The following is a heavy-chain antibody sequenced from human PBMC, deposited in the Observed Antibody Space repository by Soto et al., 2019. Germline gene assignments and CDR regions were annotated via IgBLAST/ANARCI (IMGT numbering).Heavy chain of an antibody. J-gene: IGHJ4*02. D-gene: IGHD6-13*01. Sequence: GASVKVSCKASGGTFSSYAISWVRQAPGQGLEWMGGIIPIFGTANYAQKFQGRVTITADESTSTAYMELSSLRSEDTAVYYCAREAPGYSSSYYFDYWGQGTLVTVSS. CDR3: AREAPGYSSSYYFDY. CDR2: IIPIFGTA. V-gene: IGHV1-69*13. CDR1: GGTFSSYA.